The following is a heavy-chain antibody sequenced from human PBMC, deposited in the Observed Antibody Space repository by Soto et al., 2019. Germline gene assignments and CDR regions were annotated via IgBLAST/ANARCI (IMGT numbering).Heavy chain of an antibody. CDR2: IYPGDSET. Sequence: GEALKISCQASGYIFTSNCIWWVRQMPWKGLEWMGIIYPGDSETRYGPSFQGRVTISADRSFNTVYLQWSSLQASDSAMYYCARLVDSWGEPHYFDSWGQGTMVTVSS. CDR1: GYIFTSNC. CDR3: ARLVDSWGEPHYFDS. J-gene: IGHJ4*02. D-gene: IGHD3-16*01. V-gene: IGHV5-51*01.